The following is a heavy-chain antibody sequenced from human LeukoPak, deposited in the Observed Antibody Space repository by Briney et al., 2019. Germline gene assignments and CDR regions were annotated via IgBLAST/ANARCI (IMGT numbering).Heavy chain of an antibody. CDR3: ARVVPVAGTDY. CDR1: GYSISSGYY. D-gene: IGHD6-19*01. CDR2: IYHRGNT. V-gene: IGHV4-38-2*02. Sequence: SETLSLTCTVSGYSISSGYYWGWVRPPPGKGPEWIGTIYHRGNTYYNPSLKSRVTISVDTSKNQFSLKLSSVTAADTAVYYCARVVPVAGTDYWGQGTLVTVSS. J-gene: IGHJ4*02.